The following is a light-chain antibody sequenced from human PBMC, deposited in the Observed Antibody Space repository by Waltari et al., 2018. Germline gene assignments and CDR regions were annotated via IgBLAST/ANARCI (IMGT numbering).Light chain of an antibody. CDR2: EVS. Sequence: DIVMTQTPLSLSVTPGQPAAISCKSSQSLLHSDGRTYLYWYLRKPGQEPQFLIYEVSNRFSGVAARFSGSGSGTDFTLKISRMEAEDVGVYYCMQSIEVPRTFGQGTKVEIK. CDR1: QSLLHSDGRTY. J-gene: IGKJ1*01. CDR3: MQSIEVPRT. V-gene: IGKV2D-29*01.